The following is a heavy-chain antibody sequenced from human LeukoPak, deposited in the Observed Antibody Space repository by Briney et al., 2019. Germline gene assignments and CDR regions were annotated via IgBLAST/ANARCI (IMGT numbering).Heavy chain of an antibody. CDR3: ARDHGPDYGSGSYYNVPPWFDP. J-gene: IGHJ5*02. Sequence: GGSLRLSCAASGFPFSSYSMNWVRQAPGEGLEWVSYISSSRTTSYADSVKGRFTISRDNAKNSLYLQMNSLRAEDTAVYYCARDHGPDYGSGSYYNVPPWFDPWGQGTLVTVSS. CDR2: ISSSRTT. V-gene: IGHV3-48*01. D-gene: IGHD3-10*01. CDR1: GFPFSSYS.